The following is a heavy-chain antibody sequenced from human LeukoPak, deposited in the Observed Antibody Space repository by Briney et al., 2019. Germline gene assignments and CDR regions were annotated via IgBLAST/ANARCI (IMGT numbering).Heavy chain of an antibody. CDR3: TGASAMY. CDR1: GFDFSDSX. V-gene: IGHV3-73*01. CDR2: IRRKGNTYAT. Sequence: GGSLRLSCATSGFDFSDSXXXWXXXXXXXXXXWVASIRRKGNTYATAYAASVKGRFSISRDDSKNTAYLQMNSLKTEDTAFYYCTGASAMYWGQGTLVTVSS. J-gene: IGHJ4*02.